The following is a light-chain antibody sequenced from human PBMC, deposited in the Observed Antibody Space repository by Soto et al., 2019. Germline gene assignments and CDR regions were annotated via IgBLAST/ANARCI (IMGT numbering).Light chain of an antibody. J-gene: IGKJ4*01. CDR3: QQYNSWPPLT. Sequence: EIVMTQSPATLSVSPGERATLSCRASQSVSSNLAWYQQKPGQAPRLLIYGASTRATGIPARFSGGGSGTEFTLTISSLQSEEFAFYYCQQYNSWPPLTFGGGTKVEIK. CDR1: QSVSSN. CDR2: GAS. V-gene: IGKV3D-15*01.